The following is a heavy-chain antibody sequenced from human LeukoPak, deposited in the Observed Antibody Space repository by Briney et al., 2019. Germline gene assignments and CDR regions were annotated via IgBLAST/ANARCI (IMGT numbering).Heavy chain of an antibody. V-gene: IGHV4-59*01. J-gene: IGHJ6*03. Sequence: PSGTLCLTCTVSGVSITRYYWSWIRQTPGERLGWVGYIYYSVGTNYNPSLKSRITISVDTSKNQFCLKMSSVTAADTAVYNCASVPSDYDIVTDNGGHYYYYCMDVWGKGTTVIVSS. CDR3: ASVPSDYDIVTDNGGHYYYYCMDV. D-gene: IGHD3-9*01. CDR2: IYYSVGT. CDR1: GVSITRYY.